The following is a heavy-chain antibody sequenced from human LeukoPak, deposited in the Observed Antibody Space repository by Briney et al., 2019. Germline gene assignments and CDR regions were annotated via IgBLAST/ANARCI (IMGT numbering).Heavy chain of an antibody. CDR3: ARDGAWELPPGYSDY. CDR1: GFTFSSYS. J-gene: IGHJ4*02. D-gene: IGHD1-26*01. Sequence: GGSLRLSCAASGFTFSSYSMNWVRQAPGKGLEWVSYISSSSSTIYYADSVKGRLTISRDNAKNSLYLQMNSLRAEDTAVYYCARDGAWELPPGYSDYWGQGTLVTVSS. V-gene: IGHV3-48*01. CDR2: ISSSSSTI.